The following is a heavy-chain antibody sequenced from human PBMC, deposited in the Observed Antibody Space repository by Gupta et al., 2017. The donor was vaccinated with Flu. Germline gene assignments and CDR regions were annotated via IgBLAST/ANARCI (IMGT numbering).Heavy chain of an antibody. J-gene: IGHJ4*02. CDR2: ISSSSSYI. D-gene: IGHD2-15*01. CDR1: GFTFRSYS. Sequence: EVQLVESGGGLVKPGGSLRLSCAASGFTFRSYSMNWVRQAPGKGLEWVSSISSSSSYIYYADSVKGRFTISRDNAKNSLYLQMNSLRAEDTAVYYCAREYKCSGGSCYFGTRYFDYWGQGTLVTVSS. CDR3: AREYKCSGGSCYFGTRYFDY. V-gene: IGHV3-21*01.